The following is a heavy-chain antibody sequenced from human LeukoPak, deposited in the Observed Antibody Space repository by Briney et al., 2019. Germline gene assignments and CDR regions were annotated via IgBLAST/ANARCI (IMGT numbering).Heavy chain of an antibody. CDR1: GYIFFNYW. V-gene: IGHV5-51*01. J-gene: IGHJ6*03. CDR2: FFSGDSDT. D-gene: IGHD3-10*01. Sequence: ESLKISSKGSGYIFFNYWIGRLRQLPGKGLEWLGIFFSGDSDTRYSPSFQGPVYISADQLISTAYLQWSSLKASDTAMYYCATFVTSGTANPYYWDGWGKGTTVTVSS. CDR3: ATFVTSGTANPYYWDG.